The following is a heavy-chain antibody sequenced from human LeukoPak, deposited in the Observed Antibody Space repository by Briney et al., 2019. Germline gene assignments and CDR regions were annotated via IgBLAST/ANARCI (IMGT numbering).Heavy chain of an antibody. Sequence: GGSLRLSCAASGFTFSSYAMHWVRQAPGKGLEWVAVILYDGSNKYYADSVKGRFTISRDNSKNTLYLQMNSLRAEDTAVYYCAKDSSGYYGPFDYWGQGTLVTVSS. V-gene: IGHV3-30*04. CDR1: GFTFSSYA. J-gene: IGHJ4*02. CDR3: AKDSSGYYGPFDY. D-gene: IGHD3-22*01. CDR2: ILYDGSNK.